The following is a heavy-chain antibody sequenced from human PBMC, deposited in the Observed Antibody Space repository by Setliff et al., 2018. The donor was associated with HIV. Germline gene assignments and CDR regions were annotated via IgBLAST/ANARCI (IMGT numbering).Heavy chain of an antibody. CDR3: ARRMWQQDSKFMYYFDY. V-gene: IGHV5-51*01. Sequence: PGESLKISCQASGYIFTDYWIAWVRQMPGEGLEWMGMIYPGDSDTRYSPSFRGQVTISADKSISTAYLQWSSLKASDTAMYYCARRMWQQDSKFMYYFDYWGQGTLVTVSS. J-gene: IGHJ4*02. CDR2: IYPGDSDT. D-gene: IGHD6-13*01. CDR1: GYIFTDYW.